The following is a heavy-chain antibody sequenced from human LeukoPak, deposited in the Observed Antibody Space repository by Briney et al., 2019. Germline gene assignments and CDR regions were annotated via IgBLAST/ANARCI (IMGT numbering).Heavy chain of an antibody. J-gene: IGHJ4*02. CDR1: GGSISSYY. V-gene: IGHV4-59*08. CDR2: IYYSGST. D-gene: IGHD3-10*01. Sequence: SETLSLTCTVSGGSISSYYWSWIRQPPGKGLEWIGYIYYSGSTNYNPSLKSRVTISVDTSKNQFSLKLSSVTAADTAVYYCARQDYGSGSYKPYDYWGQGTLVTVSS. CDR3: ARQDYGSGSYKPYDY.